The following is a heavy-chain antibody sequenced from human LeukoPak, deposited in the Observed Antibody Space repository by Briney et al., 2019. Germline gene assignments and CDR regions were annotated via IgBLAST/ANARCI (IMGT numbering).Heavy chain of an antibody. J-gene: IGHJ4*02. CDR1: GFTFSSYA. D-gene: IGHD2-2*01. CDR3: AKDNMGVVVPAAIDY. V-gene: IGHV3-23*01. CDR2: ISGSGGST. Sequence: PGGSLRLSCAASGFTFSSYAMSWVRQAPGKGLEWVSAISGSGGSTYYADSVKGRFTISRDNSKNTLYPQMNSLRAEDTAVYYCAKDNMGVVVPAAIDYWGQGTLVTVSS.